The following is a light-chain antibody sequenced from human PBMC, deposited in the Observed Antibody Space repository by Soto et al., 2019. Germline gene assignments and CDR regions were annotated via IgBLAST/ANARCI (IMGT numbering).Light chain of an antibody. CDR1: SGSIASNY. V-gene: IGLV6-57*04. Sequence: NFMLTQPHSVSESPGKTVTISCTRSSGSIASNYVQWYQQRPGSAPTPVIYEDNERPSGVPDRFSGSIDSSSNSASLTISGLKPDDEADYYCQSYQSGNVVFGGGTKLTVL. J-gene: IGLJ2*01. CDR3: QSYQSGNVV. CDR2: EDN.